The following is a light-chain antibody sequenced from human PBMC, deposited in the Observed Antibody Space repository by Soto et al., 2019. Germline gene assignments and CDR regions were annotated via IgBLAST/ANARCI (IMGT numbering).Light chain of an antibody. CDR3: QQANIFPIT. Sequence: DIQMTQSPSSVSASVGDRVTITCRASQGISSWLAWYQQKPGKAPTLLIYAASILQSGVPSRFSGTGSGTDFTLTLTSLQPEDFASYYCQQANIFPITFGQGTRLEIK. V-gene: IGKV1-12*01. CDR2: AAS. J-gene: IGKJ5*01. CDR1: QGISSW.